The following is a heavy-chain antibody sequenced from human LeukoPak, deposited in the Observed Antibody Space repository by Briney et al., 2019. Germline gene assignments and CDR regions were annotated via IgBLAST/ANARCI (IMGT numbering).Heavy chain of an antibody. CDR1: GGTFSSYA. CDR2: IIPIFGTA. D-gene: IGHD6-19*01. J-gene: IGHJ4*02. V-gene: IGHV1-69*13. Sequence: SVKVSSKASGGTFSSYAISWVRQASGQGLEWMGGIIPIFGTANYAQKFQGRVTITADESTSTAYMELSSLRSEDTAVYYCARDVGRAIAVAVWGQGTLVTVSS. CDR3: ARDVGRAIAVAV.